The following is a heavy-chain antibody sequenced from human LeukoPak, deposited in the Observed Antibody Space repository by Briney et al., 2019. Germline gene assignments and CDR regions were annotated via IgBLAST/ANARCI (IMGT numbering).Heavy chain of an antibody. CDR1: GYTFTSYD. J-gene: IGHJ6*03. CDR2: MNPNSGNT. CDR3: ARDNRGIAASGKGSYYYYYYMDV. D-gene: IGHD6-13*01. V-gene: IGHV1-8*01. Sequence: ASVKVSCKASGYTFTSYDINWVRQATGQGLEWMGWMNPNSGNTGYAQKFQGRVTMTRNTSISTAYMELSSLRSEDTAVYYCARDNRGIAASGKGSYYYYYYMDVWGKGTTVTVSS.